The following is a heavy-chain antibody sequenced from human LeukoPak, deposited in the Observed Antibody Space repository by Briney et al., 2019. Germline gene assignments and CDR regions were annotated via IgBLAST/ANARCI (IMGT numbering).Heavy chain of an antibody. CDR3: ARDGGSSWSHQYGLDV. J-gene: IGHJ6*02. V-gene: IGHV4-59*01. D-gene: IGHD6-13*01. CDR1: GGSINSYY. CDR2: VYYNGNI. Sequence: SETLSLTCTVSGGSINSYYWSWIRQPPGKGLGWNGYVYYNGNINYNPSFKSRVTISVDTSKNQFSLKLSFVTAADTAVYYCARDGGSSWSHQYGLDVWGQGTTVTVSS.